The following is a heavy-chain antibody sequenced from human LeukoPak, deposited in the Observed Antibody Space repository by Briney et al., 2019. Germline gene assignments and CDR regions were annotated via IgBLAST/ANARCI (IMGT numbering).Heavy chain of an antibody. Sequence: GGSLRLSCAASGFTFSSYSMNWVRQAPGKGLEWVSSISSSSSYIYYADSVKGRFTISRDNAKNSLYLQMNSLRAEDTAVYYCARGGDSSGRYGAFDIWGQGTMVTVSS. J-gene: IGHJ3*02. CDR3: ARGGDSSGRYGAFDI. D-gene: IGHD6-19*01. CDR2: ISSSSSYI. CDR1: GFTFSSYS. V-gene: IGHV3-21*01.